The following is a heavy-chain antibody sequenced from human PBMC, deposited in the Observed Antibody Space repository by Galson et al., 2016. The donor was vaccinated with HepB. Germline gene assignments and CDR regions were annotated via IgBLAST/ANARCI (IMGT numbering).Heavy chain of an antibody. Sequence: ETLSLTCTVSGGSISASNYYWTWVRQPPGEGLEWIGSINYSGNTFYTAPLRFRVTMSVDTSESRFSLHLTSVTAADTAVYYCASLIITGNGNFFDFWGQGALVTVAS. J-gene: IGHJ4*02. CDR1: GGSISASNYY. CDR2: INYSGNT. CDR3: ASLIITGNGNFFDF. D-gene: IGHD3-22*01. V-gene: IGHV4-39*01.